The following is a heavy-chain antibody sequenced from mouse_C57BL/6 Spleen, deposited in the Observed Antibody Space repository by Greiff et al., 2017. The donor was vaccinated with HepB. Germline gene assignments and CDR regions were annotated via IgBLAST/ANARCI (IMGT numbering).Heavy chain of an antibody. V-gene: IGHV1-85*01. D-gene: IGHD1-1*01. CDR3: ARGEGITTVEKLDY. CDR2: IYPRDGST. J-gene: IGHJ2*01. CDR1: GYTFTSYD. Sequence: QVQLQQSGPELVKPGASVKLSCKASGYTFTSYDINWVKQRPGQGLEWIGWIYPRDGSTKYNEKFKGKATLTVDTSSSTAYMGLHSLTSEDSAVYFCARGEGITTVEKLDYWGQGTTLTVSS.